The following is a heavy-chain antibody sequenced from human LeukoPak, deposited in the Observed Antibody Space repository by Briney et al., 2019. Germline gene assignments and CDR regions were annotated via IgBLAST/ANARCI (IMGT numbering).Heavy chain of an antibody. CDR3: ARNRSYGYKY. CDR2: INHSGST. V-gene: IGHV4-34*01. J-gene: IGHJ4*02. D-gene: IGHD5-18*01. Sequence: PSETLSLTCAVYGGSFSAYYWSWIRQPPGKGLEWIGEINHSGSTNYNPSLKSRVTISVDTSKNQSSLKLSSVTAADTAVYYCARNRSYGYKYWGQGTLVTVSS. CDR1: GGSFSAYY.